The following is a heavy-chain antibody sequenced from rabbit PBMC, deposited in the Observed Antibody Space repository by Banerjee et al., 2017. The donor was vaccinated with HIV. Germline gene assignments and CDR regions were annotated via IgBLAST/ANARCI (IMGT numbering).Heavy chain of an antibody. CDR3: ARAGGFEKYFNL. CDR1: GFSFSSSYW. V-gene: IGHV1S45*01. Sequence: QEQLVESGGDLVKPEGSLTLTCTASGFSFSSSYWICWVRQAPGKGLEWIACIGTGSSGNTYYASWAKGRFTITRSTSLNTVTLQMTSLTAADTATYFCARAGGFEKYFNLWGQGTLVTVS. J-gene: IGHJ4*01. CDR2: IGTGSSGNT. D-gene: IGHD1-1*01.